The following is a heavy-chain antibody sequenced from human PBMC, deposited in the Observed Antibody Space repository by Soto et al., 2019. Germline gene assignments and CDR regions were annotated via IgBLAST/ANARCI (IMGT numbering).Heavy chain of an antibody. CDR3: AKHNSVFGVVLPFDI. CDR1: GFTFSSYA. V-gene: IGHV3-23*01. CDR2: ISGTGDNT. Sequence: EVRLLESGGGLVQPGGSLRLSCAASGFTFSSYAMSWVRQAPGKGLEWVSAISGTGDNTYYADSVKGRFTISRDNSKNTLYLQMNSLRAEDTALYYCAKHNSVFGVVLPFDICGQGTMVTVSS. J-gene: IGHJ3*02. D-gene: IGHD3-3*01.